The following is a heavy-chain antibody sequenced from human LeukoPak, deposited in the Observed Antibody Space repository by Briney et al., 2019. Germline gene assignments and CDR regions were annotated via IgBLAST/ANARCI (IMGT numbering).Heavy chain of an antibody. CDR3: ASAGDCSSTSCYQL. V-gene: IGHV3-7*01. CDR2: IKQDGSEK. Sequence: PGGSLRLSCAASGFTFSSYWMSWVRQAPGKGLEWVANIKQDGSEKYYVDSVKGRFTISRDNAKNSLYLQMNSLRAEDTAVYYCASAGDCSSTSCYQLWAQGTMVTVSS. J-gene: IGHJ3*01. CDR1: GFTFSSYW. D-gene: IGHD2-2*01.